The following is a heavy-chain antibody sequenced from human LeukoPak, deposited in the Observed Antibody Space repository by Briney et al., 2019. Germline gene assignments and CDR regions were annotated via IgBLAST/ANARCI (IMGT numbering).Heavy chain of an antibody. CDR3: ARHPASQWLGDYFDY. Sequence: SETLSLTCIVSGGSISSYYWSWIRQPPGKGLEWIGSIYYSGSTNYNPSLKSRVTISVDTSRNQFSLKLSSVTAADTAVYYCARHPASQWLGDYFDYWGQGTLVTVSS. CDR2: IYYSGST. J-gene: IGHJ4*02. CDR1: GGSISSYY. D-gene: IGHD6-19*01. V-gene: IGHV4-39*01.